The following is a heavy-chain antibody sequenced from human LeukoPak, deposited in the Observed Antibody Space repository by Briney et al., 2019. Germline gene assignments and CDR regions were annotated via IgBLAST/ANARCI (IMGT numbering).Heavy chain of an antibody. D-gene: IGHD4-17*01. CDR3: ANAMTTVPTGVDY. CDR2: ISYDGSNK. V-gene: IGHV3-30*18. J-gene: IGHJ4*02. Sequence: PGGSLRLSCAASGFTFSSYGMHWVRQAPGKGLEWVAVISYDGSNKYYADSVKGRFTISRDNSKNTLYLQMNSLRAEDTAVYYCANAMTTVPTGVDYWGQGTLVTVSS. CDR1: GFTFSSYG.